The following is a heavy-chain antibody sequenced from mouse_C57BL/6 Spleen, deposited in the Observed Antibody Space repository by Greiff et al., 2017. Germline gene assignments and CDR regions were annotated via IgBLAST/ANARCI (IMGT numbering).Heavy chain of an antibody. J-gene: IGHJ3*01. CDR1: GYTFTSYW. CDR2: IYPGSGST. D-gene: IGHD1-1*01. Sequence: QVQLQQPGAELVKPGASVKMSCKASGYTFTSYWITWVKQRPGQGLEWIGDIYPGSGSTNYTEKFKSKATLTVDTSSSTAYMQLSSRTSEDSAVYYCARGDYYGSSWVWFAYWGQGTLVTVSA. V-gene: IGHV1-55*01. CDR3: ARGDYYGSSWVWFAY.